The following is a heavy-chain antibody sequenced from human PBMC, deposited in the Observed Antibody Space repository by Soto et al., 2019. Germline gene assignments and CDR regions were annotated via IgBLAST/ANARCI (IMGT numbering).Heavy chain of an antibody. J-gene: IGHJ4*02. CDR2: INQDGSQK. D-gene: IGHD5-18*01. Sequence: EVQLVESGGGLVQPGGSLRLSCAASGFTFTTYWLYWVRQAPGKGLEWVATINQDGSQKYYVDSVKGRFTISRDNAKNSLYLQLNSLRAEDTGVYYCARDADSGYSRDCWGQGTLVTVSS. V-gene: IGHV3-7*01. CDR1: GFTFTTYW. CDR3: ARDADSGYSRDC.